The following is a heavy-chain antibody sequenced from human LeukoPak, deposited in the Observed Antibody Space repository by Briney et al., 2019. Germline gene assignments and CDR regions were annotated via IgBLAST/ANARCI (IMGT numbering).Heavy chain of an antibody. CDR3: ARRSEFGVLYYMDI. D-gene: IGHD3-16*01. Sequence: CGMNWVRQAPGKGLEWVSYISGSSGTIYYADSAKGRFTISRDNATNSLYLKMNSLRAEDTAVYYCARRSEFGVLYYMDIWGKGTTVTVSS. J-gene: IGHJ6*03. V-gene: IGHV3-48*01. CDR2: ISGSSGTI. CDR1: CG.